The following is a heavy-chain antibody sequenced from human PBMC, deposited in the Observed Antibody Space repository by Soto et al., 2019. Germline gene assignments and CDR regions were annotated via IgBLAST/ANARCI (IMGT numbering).Heavy chain of an antibody. D-gene: IGHD3-10*01. CDR3: ASSFGSGNYHNHDAFDI. CDR1: GGSISSHY. Sequence: SETLSLTCTVSGGSISSHYWSWIRQPPGKGLEWIGYIYYSGSTNYNPSLKSRVTISVGTSKNQFSLRLSSVTAADTAVYYCASSFGSGNYHNHDAFDIWGQGTTVTVSS. V-gene: IGHV4-59*08. J-gene: IGHJ3*02. CDR2: IYYSGST.